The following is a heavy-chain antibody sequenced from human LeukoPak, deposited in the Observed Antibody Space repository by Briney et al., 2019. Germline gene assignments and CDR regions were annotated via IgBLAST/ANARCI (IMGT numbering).Heavy chain of an antibody. Sequence: PSETLSLTCTVSGGSISSSSYYWGWIRQPPGKGLEWIGSIYYSGSTYYNPSLKSRVTISVDTSKNQFSLKLSSVTAEDTAVYYCARIGALAHDAFDIWGQGTMVTVSS. D-gene: IGHD3-10*01. CDR2: IYYSGST. CDR3: ARIGALAHDAFDI. J-gene: IGHJ3*02. CDR1: GGSISSSSYY. V-gene: IGHV4-39*01.